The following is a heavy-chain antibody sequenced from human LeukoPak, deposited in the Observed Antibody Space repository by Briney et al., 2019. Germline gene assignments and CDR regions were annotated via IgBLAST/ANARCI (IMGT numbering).Heavy chain of an antibody. D-gene: IGHD6-19*01. CDR1: GYTFTGYY. CDR2: INPNSGGT. V-gene: IGHV1-2*02. Sequence: ASVKVSCKASGYTFTGYYMHWVRQAPGQGLEWMGWINPNSGGTNYAQKFQGRVTMTRDTSISTAYMELGRLRSDDTAVYYCARYYSSGWYVGFDYWGQGTLVTVSS. CDR3: ARYYSSGWYVGFDY. J-gene: IGHJ4*02.